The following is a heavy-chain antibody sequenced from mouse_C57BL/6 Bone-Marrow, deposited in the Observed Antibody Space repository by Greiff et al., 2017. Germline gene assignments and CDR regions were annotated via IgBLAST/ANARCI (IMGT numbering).Heavy chain of an antibody. CDR3: ARHQNWFDY. V-gene: IGHV5-12*01. D-gene: IGHD4-1*01. J-gene: IGHJ2*01. Sequence: EVKLVESGGGLVQPGGSLKLSCAASGFTFSDYYMYWVRQTPEKRLEWVAYISNGGGSTYYPDTVKGRFTISRDNAKNTLYLQLSRLKSEDTAMYYCARHQNWFDYWGQGTTLTVSS. CDR2: ISNGGGST. CDR1: GFTFSDYY.